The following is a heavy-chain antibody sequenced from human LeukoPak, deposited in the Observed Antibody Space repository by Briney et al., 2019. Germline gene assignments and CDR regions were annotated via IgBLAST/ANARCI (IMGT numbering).Heavy chain of an antibody. Sequence: SETLSLTCTASGGSISSYYWSWIRQPPGKGLEWIGYIYYSGSTNYNPSLKSRVTISVDTSKNQFSLKLSSVTAADTAVYYCARAPEPTTVAGYYFDYWGQGTLVTVSS. CDR1: GGSISSYY. V-gene: IGHV4-59*08. CDR2: IYYSGST. CDR3: ARAPEPTTVAGYYFDY. D-gene: IGHD4-17*01. J-gene: IGHJ4*02.